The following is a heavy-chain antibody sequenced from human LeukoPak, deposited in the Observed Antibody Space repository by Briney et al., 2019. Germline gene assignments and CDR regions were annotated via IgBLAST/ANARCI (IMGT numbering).Heavy chain of an antibody. CDR1: GDSINTYY. CDR3: ACGVPHSYYYMDV. CDR2: IYSTGTA. Sequence: SETLSLTCTVSGDSINTYYWNWTRQPPGQGLEWIAHIYSTGTASYNPALKSRATISVDTSKNQFSLRLSSVTAADTAVYYCACGVPHSYYYMDVWGKGTTVTVSS. D-gene: IGHD2-21*01. V-gene: IGHV4-59*12. J-gene: IGHJ6*03.